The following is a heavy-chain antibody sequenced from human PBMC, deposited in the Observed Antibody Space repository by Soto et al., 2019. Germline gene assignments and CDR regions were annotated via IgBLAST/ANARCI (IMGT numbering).Heavy chain of an antibody. CDR2: ISYDGSNK. V-gene: IGHV3-30-3*01. Sequence: QVQLVESGGGVVQPGRSLRLSCEASGFTFSSYVMYWVRQAPGKGLEWVAVISYDGSNKYYAESVKGRFTISRDNSKNALYLQMNSLRAEDTAVYYCARGWNWVGYFDYWGQGTLVTVSS. CDR1: GFTFSSYV. J-gene: IGHJ4*02. CDR3: ARGWNWVGYFDY. D-gene: IGHD1-7*01.